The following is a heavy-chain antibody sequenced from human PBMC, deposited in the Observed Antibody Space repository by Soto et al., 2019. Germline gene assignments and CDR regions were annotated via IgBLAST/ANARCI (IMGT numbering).Heavy chain of an antibody. CDR2: ISSSSSYI. Sequence: PGGSLKLSCAASGFTFRSHSSNWVRQAPGKGLEWVSSISSSSSYIYYADSVKGRFTISRDNAKNSLYLQMNSLRAEDTAVYYCARVGSSSWYWFDPWGQGT. J-gene: IGHJ5*02. CDR1: GFTFRSHS. CDR3: ARVGSSSWYWFDP. V-gene: IGHV3-21*01. D-gene: IGHD6-13*01.